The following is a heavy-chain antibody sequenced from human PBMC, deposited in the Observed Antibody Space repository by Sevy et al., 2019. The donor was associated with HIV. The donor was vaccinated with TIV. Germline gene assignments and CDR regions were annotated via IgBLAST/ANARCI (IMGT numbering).Heavy chain of an antibody. J-gene: IGHJ4*01. CDR1: GNSISSSTYY. V-gene: IGHV4-39*02. Sequence: SETLSLTCTVSGNSISSSTYYWGWIRQPPGKGLEWIGSIYYSGSTYHNPSLKSRVTTSVDTSKNHFSLKLSSVTASDTAVYYCVSHNWNGDYFDYWGQEPWSPSPQ. CDR2: IYYSGST. CDR3: VSHNWNGDYFDY. D-gene: IGHD1-1*01.